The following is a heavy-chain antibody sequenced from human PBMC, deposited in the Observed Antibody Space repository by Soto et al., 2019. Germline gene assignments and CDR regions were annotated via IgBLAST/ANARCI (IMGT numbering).Heavy chain of an antibody. CDR3: ARRKAVADYYYYCGMDY. Sequence: ASVKVSCKASGYTFTSYAMHWVRQAPGQRLEWMGWINAGNGNTKYSQKIQGRVTITRDTSASTAYMELSSLRSEDTAVYYCARRKAVADYYYYCGMDYWGQGGMVTVSS. J-gene: IGHJ6*02. D-gene: IGHD6-19*01. CDR1: GYTFTSYA. CDR2: INAGNGNT. V-gene: IGHV1-3*01.